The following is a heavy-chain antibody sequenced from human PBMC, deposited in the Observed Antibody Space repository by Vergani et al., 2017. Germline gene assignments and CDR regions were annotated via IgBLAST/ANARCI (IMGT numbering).Heavy chain of an antibody. D-gene: IGHD3-10*01. J-gene: IGHJ6*02. CDR2: VYTSGMT. CDR1: GGSINTGAYY. V-gene: IGHV4-61*02. CDR3: AREXSYYYGSGSDDYNPYYYEGMDV. Sequence: QVQLQESGPRLVRPSQTLSLTCTVSGGSINTGAYYWSWIRQPAGKGLEWIGRVYTSGMTNYNPSLKSRVTILVDRSKSQLSLKLTSVTAGDTAVYFCAREXSYYYGSGSDDYNPYYYEGMDVWRPGTTVTVSS.